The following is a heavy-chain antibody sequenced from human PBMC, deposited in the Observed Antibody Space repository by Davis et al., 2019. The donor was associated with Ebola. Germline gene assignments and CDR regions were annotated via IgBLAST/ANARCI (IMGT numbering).Heavy chain of an antibody. Sequence: SETLSLTCDVSGVSIRTNNWCSWIRQSPGKGLEWIGFVIYNGITSYNPSLRSRVNITADVSKNQFSLRLSSVTAADTDIYYCARDSPAVDNIDPGYYGIDVWGQGTTVTVSS. V-gene: IGHV4/OR15-8*03. J-gene: IGHJ6*02. CDR2: VIYNGIT. D-gene: IGHD1-14*01. CDR3: ARDSPAVDNIDPGYYGIDV. CDR1: GVSIRTNN.